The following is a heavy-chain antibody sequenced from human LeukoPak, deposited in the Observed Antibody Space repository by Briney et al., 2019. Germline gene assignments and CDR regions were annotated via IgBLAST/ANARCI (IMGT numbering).Heavy chain of an antibody. CDR1: GFTSSFYW. Sequence: PGGSLRLSCAASGFTSSFYWMHWARQAQGKGLVWVSHIITDGSSRSYADSVKGRFTISRDNAKNTLFLQMNSLRAEDAAVYYCARAREKYYYDSSGRGDAFDIWGQGTMVIVSS. CDR3: ARAREKYYYDSSGRGDAFDI. J-gene: IGHJ3*02. CDR2: IITDGSSR. D-gene: IGHD3-22*01. V-gene: IGHV3-74*01.